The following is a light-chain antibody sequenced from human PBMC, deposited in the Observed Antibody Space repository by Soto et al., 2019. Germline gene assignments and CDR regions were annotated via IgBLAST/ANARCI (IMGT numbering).Light chain of an antibody. Sequence: ALTQSPGTLSSSPGERATXXXXASQSVSSNYLAWYQQKPGQAPRLLIYGASSRATGIPDRFSGSGSGTDFTLTISSLEPEDFAVYYCQQYGSSGTFGQGTKVDIK. CDR1: QSVSSNY. CDR3: QQYGSSGT. J-gene: IGKJ1*01. V-gene: IGKV3-20*01. CDR2: GAS.